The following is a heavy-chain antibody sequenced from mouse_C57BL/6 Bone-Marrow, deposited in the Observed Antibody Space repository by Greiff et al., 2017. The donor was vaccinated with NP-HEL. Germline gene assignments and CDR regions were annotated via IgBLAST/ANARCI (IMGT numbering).Heavy chain of an antibody. CDR1: GFTFTDYY. D-gene: IGHD3-2*02. CDR2: IRNKANGYTT. Sequence: EVNVVESGGGLVQPGGSLSLSCAASGFTFTDYYMSWVRQPPGKALEWLGFIRNKANGYTTEYSASVKGRFTISRDNYQSILYLQMNALRAEDSATYYCAGYRSGFDYWGQGTTLTVSS. V-gene: IGHV7-3*01. J-gene: IGHJ2*01. CDR3: AGYRSGFDY.